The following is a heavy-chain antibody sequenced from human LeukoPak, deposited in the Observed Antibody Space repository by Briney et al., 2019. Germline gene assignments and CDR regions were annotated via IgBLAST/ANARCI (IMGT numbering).Heavy chain of an antibody. J-gene: IGHJ4*02. CDR2: ISSSSSYI. D-gene: IGHD3-9*01. CDR3: ARDLLRYFDWSSPDY. CDR1: GFTFNTYR. Sequence: GGSLRLSCAASGFTFNTYRMNWVRQAPGKGLEWVSSISSSSSYIYYADSVKGRFTISRDNAKNSLYLQMNSLRAEDTAVYYCARDLLRYFDWSSPDYWGQGTLVTVSS. V-gene: IGHV3-21*01.